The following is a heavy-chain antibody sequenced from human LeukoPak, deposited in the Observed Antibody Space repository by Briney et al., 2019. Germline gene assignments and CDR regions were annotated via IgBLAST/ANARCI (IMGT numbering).Heavy chain of an antibody. D-gene: IGHD3-16*01. V-gene: IGHV3-23*01. CDR3: AKDWGAHYFDN. CDR2: ISGSGGST. Sequence: GGSRRLSCAASGFTFSSYAMSWVRQAPGKGLEWVSAISGSGGSTYYADSVKGRFTISRDNSNNTLSLHMNSLRADDTAKYYCAKDWGAHYFDNWGQGILVTVSS. J-gene: IGHJ4*02. CDR1: GFTFSSYA.